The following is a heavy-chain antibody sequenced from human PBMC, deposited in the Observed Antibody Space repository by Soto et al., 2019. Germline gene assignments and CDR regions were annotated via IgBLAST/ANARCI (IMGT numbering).Heavy chain of an antibody. CDR1: GGTFNNYA. V-gene: IGHV1-69*06. D-gene: IGHD2-8*02. Sequence: QVQLVQSGAEVKSPESSMKVSCKHSGGTFNNYAINWVRQAPGQGLEWMGAYIPISGTTQYAQKFQGRVTITADKSTSTVYMDLSRLRSEDTAVYYCARWGGLSCSGAVCFKKPFDSWGQGTLVTVSS. CDR2: YIPISGTT. J-gene: IGHJ4*02. CDR3: ARWGGLSCSGAVCFKKPFDS.